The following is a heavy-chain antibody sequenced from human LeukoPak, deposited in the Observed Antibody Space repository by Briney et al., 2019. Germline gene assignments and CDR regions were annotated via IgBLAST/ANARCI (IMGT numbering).Heavy chain of an antibody. CDR2: ISYDGSNK. Sequence: GGSLRLSCAASGFTFSSYGMHWVRQAPGKGLEWVAVISYDGSNKYYADSVKGRFTISGDNSKNTLYLQMNSLRAEDTAVYYCAKDLIVVVNTGAFDIWGQGTMVTVSS. D-gene: IGHD2-21*01. CDR1: GFTFSSYG. V-gene: IGHV3-30*18. J-gene: IGHJ3*02. CDR3: AKDLIVVVNTGAFDI.